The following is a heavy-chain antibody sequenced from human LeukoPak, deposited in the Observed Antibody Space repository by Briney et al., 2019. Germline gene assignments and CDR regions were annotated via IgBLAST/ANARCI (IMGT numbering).Heavy chain of an antibody. CDR3: AKHYSTSRYYYYYYMDV. Sequence: PSETLSLTCAVSGGSISSSNWWSWVRQPPGKGLEWIGEIYLSGSTNYNPSLKSRVTIAVDKSKNQFSLKLSSVTAADTAVYYCAKHYSTSRYYYYYYMDVWGKGTTVTVSS. CDR1: GGSISSSNW. J-gene: IGHJ6*03. CDR2: IYLSGST. D-gene: IGHD6-6*01. V-gene: IGHV4-4*02.